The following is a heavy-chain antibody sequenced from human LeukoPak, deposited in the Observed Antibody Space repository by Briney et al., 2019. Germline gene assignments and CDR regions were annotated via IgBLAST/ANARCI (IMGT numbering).Heavy chain of an antibody. Sequence: GGSLRLSCAASGFTVSSNYMSWVRQAPGKGLEWVSVIYSGGSTYYADSVKGRFTISRDNSKNTLYLQMNSLRAEDTAVYYCARTRWYSGSYYYYYGMDVWGKGTTVTVSS. CDR2: IYSGGST. CDR1: GFTVSSNY. J-gene: IGHJ6*04. CDR3: ARTRWYSGSYYYYYGMDV. V-gene: IGHV3-66*01. D-gene: IGHD1-26*01.